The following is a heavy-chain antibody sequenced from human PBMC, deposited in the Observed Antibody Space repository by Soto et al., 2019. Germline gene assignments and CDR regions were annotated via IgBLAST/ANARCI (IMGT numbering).Heavy chain of an antibody. J-gene: IGHJ6*02. D-gene: IGHD2-2*01. V-gene: IGHV3-15*07. Sequence: GGSLRLSCSASGFTFSNAWMNWVRQAPGKGLEWVGRIKSKTDGGTTDYAAPVKGRFTISRDDSKNTLYLQMNSLKTEDTAVYYCTTDRKVVPAPVSYYYYGMDVWGQGTTVTVSS. CDR1: GFTFSNAW. CDR3: TTDRKVVPAPVSYYYYGMDV. CDR2: IKSKTDGGTT.